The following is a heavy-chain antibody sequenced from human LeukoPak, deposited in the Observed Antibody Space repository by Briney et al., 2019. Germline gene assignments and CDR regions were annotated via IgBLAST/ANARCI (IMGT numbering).Heavy chain of an antibody. V-gene: IGHV3-48*03. D-gene: IGHD2-15*01. CDR1: GFTFSSYE. J-gene: IGHJ5*02. CDR2: ISSSGSTI. CDR3: ARGVVAATNWFDP. Sequence: GGSLRLSCAASGFTFSSYEMNWVRQAPGKGLEWASYISSSGSTIYYADSVKGRFTISRDNAKNSLYLQMNSLRAEDTAVYYCARGVVAATNWFDPWGQGTLVTVSS.